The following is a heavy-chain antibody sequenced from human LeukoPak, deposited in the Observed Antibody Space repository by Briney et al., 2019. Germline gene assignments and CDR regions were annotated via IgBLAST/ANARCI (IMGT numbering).Heavy chain of an antibody. CDR3: AKDRGSSSWYVDY. Sequence: PGGSLRLSCAASGFTFSSYGMHWVRQAPGRGLGWVAVISYDGSNKYYVDSVKGRFTISRDNSKNTLYLQMNSLRVEDTAVYYCAKDRGSSSWYVDYWGQGTLVTVSS. CDR1: GFTFSSYG. J-gene: IGHJ4*02. CDR2: ISYDGSNK. D-gene: IGHD6-13*01. V-gene: IGHV3-30*18.